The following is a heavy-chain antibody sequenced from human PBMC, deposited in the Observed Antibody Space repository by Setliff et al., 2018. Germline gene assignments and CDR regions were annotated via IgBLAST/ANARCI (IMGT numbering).Heavy chain of an antibody. CDR3: ARAPGTVVVPASRSAFDI. CDR2: ISAYNGYI. J-gene: IGHJ3*02. V-gene: IGHV1-18*01. CDR1: GYTFSNYG. D-gene: IGHD2-2*01. Sequence: ASVNVSCKASGYTFSNYGISWVRQAPGQGLEWMGWISAYNGYIIYAQKLQGRVTMTTDTSTSTAYMEVRSLRSDDTAVYYCARAPGTVVVPASRSAFDIWGQGTMVTVSS.